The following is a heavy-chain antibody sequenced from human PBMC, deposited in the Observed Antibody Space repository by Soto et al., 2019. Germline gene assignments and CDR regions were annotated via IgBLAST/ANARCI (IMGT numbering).Heavy chain of an antibody. CDR3: ARAAGSPYYMDV. CDR1: GGSFSGYH. CDR2: IHHSGAT. D-gene: IGHD3-10*01. Sequence: QVQLQQWGAGLLKPSETLSLTCDVYGGSFSGYHWNWIRLSPGKGLEWIGEIHHSGATNYNPSLKSRVTLSVDTSKDQFSLGLRSVTAADTGVYYCARAAGSPYYMDVWGRGTTVTVSS. J-gene: IGHJ6*03. V-gene: IGHV4-34*02.